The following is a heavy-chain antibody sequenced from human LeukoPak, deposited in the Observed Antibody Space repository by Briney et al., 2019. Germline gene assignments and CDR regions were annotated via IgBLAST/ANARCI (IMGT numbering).Heavy chain of an antibody. CDR3: ARGVRMAVAGYIDY. Sequence: PGGSLRLSCAASGFTFSTYAMHWVRQAPGKGLEWVAAISYDGSNKNYADSVKGRFTISRDNSKNTLYLQMNSLRAEDTAVYYCARGVRMAVAGYIDYWGQGTLVTVSS. J-gene: IGHJ4*02. CDR1: GFTFSTYA. V-gene: IGHV3-30*04. CDR2: ISYDGSNK. D-gene: IGHD6-19*01.